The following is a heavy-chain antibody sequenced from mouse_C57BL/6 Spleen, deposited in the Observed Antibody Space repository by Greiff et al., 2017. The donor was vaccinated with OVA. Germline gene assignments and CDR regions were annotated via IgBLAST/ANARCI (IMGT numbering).Heavy chain of an antibody. CDR1: GYTFTSYG. Sequence: QVQLQQSGAELARPGASVKLSCKASGYTFTSYGISWVKQRTGQGLEWIGEIYPRSGNTYYNEKFKGKATLTADKSSSTAYMELRSLTSVDSAVYFCSHYYGSFFAYWGQGTLVTVSA. CDR3: SHYYGSFFAY. D-gene: IGHD1-1*01. J-gene: IGHJ3*01. V-gene: IGHV1-81*01. CDR2: IYPRSGNT.